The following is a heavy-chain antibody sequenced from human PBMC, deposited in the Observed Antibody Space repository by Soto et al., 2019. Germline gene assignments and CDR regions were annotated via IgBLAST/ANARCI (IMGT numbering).Heavy chain of an antibody. CDR3: ARLRNYYDSSGYYYGAFDI. CDR1: GGSISSYY. D-gene: IGHD3-22*01. V-gene: IGHV4-59*08. CDR2: IYYSGST. J-gene: IGHJ3*02. Sequence: SETLSLTCTVSGGSISSYYWSWIRQPPGKGLEWIGYIYYSGSTNYNPSLKSRVTISVDTSKNQFSLKLSSVTAADTAVYYCARLRNYYDSSGYYYGAFDIWGQGTMVTVSS.